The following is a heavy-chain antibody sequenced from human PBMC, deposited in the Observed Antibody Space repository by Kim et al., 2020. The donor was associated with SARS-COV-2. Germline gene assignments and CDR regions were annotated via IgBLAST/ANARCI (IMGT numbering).Heavy chain of an antibody. V-gene: IGHV3-9*01. CDR1: GFTFGDYA. J-gene: IGHJ3*02. D-gene: IGHD3-16*02. CDR2: ISWNSGSI. Sequence: GGSLRLSCAASGFTFGDYAMHWVRQAPGKGLEWVSGISWNSGSIGYADSVKGRFTISRDNAKNSLYLQMNSLRAEDTALYYCAKEMGDYDYVWGSYRYRAFDIWGQGTMVTVSS. CDR3: AKEMGDYDYVWGSYRYRAFDI.